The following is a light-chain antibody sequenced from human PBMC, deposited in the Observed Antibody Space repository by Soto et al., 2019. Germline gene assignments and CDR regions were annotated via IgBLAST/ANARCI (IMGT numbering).Light chain of an antibody. Sequence: SVLPQPRSAAGSPGQSVTFSCTGTSSDVGTYDYVSWYQQYPGKAPKLLIYGVTRRPSGVPDRFSGSKSGNTAALTVSGLQAEDEAYYYCSSYAGTSMYVFGTGTKVTVL. CDR3: SSYAGTSMYV. CDR2: GVT. J-gene: IGLJ1*01. V-gene: IGLV2-8*01. CDR1: SSDVGTYDY.